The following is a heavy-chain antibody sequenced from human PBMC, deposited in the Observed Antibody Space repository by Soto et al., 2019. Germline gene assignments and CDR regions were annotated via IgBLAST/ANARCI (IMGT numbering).Heavy chain of an antibody. V-gene: IGHV3-23*01. D-gene: IGHD3-22*01. Sequence: GGALGLSLAASGFTFGSFAMSWVRQAPGQGLEWVSVIGSNGRSVYYADSVKGRFTISRDNIQNTIYLQMNSLRAEDTALYYCARTFYYDSTGYYRTFDYWGPGTLVTVSS. CDR2: IGSNGRSV. J-gene: IGHJ4*02. CDR3: ARTFYYDSTGYYRTFDY. CDR1: GFTFGSFA.